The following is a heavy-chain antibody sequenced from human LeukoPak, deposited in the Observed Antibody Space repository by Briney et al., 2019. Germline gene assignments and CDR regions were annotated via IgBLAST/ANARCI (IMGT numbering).Heavy chain of an antibody. CDR1: GYTFTSYG. Sequence: ASVKVSCKASGYTFTSYGISWVRQAPGQGLEWMGWISAYNGNTNYAQKLQGRVTMTRDMSTSTVYMELSSLRSEDTAVYYCARDRRYSYGFRTWGQGTLVTVSS. CDR2: ISAYNGNT. D-gene: IGHD5-18*01. J-gene: IGHJ4*02. CDR3: ARDRRYSYGFRT. V-gene: IGHV1-18*01.